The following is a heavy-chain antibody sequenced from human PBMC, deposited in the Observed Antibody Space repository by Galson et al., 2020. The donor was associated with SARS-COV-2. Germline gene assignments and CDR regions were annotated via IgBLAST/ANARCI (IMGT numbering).Heavy chain of an antibody. J-gene: IGHJ6*02. D-gene: IGHD3-3*02. CDR2: IWYDGTNK. CDR1: GFTFSTYG. CDR3: ARDSNLYYYYAMDV. Sequence: GESLKISCAASGFTFSTYGIHWVRQAPGKGLEWVAAIWYDGTNKYYADSVKGRFTISRDNSKNMVYLQMNSLRAEDTAVYYCARDSNLYYYYAMDVWGQGTTVTVSS. V-gene: IGHV3-33*01.